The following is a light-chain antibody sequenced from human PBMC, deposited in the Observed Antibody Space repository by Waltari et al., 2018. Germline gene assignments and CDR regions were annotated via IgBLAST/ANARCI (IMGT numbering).Light chain of an antibody. CDR1: QGISSS. Sequence: DIQMTQSPSCVSASVGDRVTLTCRASQGISSSLAWYQQKPGTAPKLLIHGASRFQSGVPLRFSRSGSGTDFTLTIASLQPEDFATYYCQQADSFPWTFGQGTKVDIK. CDR2: GAS. J-gene: IGKJ1*01. V-gene: IGKV1-12*01. CDR3: QQADSFPWT.